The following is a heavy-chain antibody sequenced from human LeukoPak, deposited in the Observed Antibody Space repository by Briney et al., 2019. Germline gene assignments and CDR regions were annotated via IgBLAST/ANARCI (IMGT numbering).Heavy chain of an antibody. Sequence: SVKVSCKTPGGTFNNSAISWVRQAPGQGLEWLGGIMPLFGTAGYAQKFQGRVTITKDESTRTVYLELTSLTSDDTAVYYCASPPSVSYGFDYWGQGTLVTVSS. CDR2: IMPLFGTA. CDR3: ASPPSVSYGFDY. CDR1: GGTFNNSA. J-gene: IGHJ4*02. D-gene: IGHD2-8*01. V-gene: IGHV1-69*05.